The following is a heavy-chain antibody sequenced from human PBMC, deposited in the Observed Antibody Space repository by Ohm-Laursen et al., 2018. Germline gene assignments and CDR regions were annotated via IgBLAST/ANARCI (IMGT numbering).Heavy chain of an antibody. V-gene: IGHV4-59*01. D-gene: IGHD2-8*01. CDR2: ISYSGST. J-gene: IGHJ2*01. CDR3: ARDKGCTNGVCYSSYWYFDL. CDR1: GGAISSYY. Sequence: TLSLTCTVSGGAISSYYWSWIRQPPGKGLEWIGYISYSGSTNYNPSLKSRVTISVDTSKNQFSLKLSSVTAADTAVYYCARDKGCTNGVCYSSYWYFDLWGRGTLVTVSS.